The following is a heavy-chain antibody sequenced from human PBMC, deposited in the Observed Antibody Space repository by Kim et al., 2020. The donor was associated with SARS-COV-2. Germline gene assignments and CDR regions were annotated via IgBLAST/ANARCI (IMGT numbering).Heavy chain of an antibody. Sequence: SETLSLTCTVSGDSVSSTNYYWGWIRQPPGRGLEWIGGISYSGTTYYNPSLRSRLTIFIDTSSNKFSLGLTSMTAADTAVYYCASIPPTSRAKYYDYWGRGTLITVSS. D-gene: IGHD2-2*01. CDR3: ASIPPTSRAKYYDY. V-gene: IGHV4-39*01. J-gene: IGHJ4*02. CDR2: ISYSGTT. CDR1: GDSVSSTNYY.